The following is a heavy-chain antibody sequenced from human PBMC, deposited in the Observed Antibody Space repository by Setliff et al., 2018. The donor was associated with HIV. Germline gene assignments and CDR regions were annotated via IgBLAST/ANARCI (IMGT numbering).Heavy chain of an antibody. J-gene: IGHJ4*02. D-gene: IGHD6-13*01. V-gene: IGHV4-59*11. CDR3: ARLPDINSWPFDY. Sequence: SETLSLTCTVSGDSTSSHYWTWIRQPPGKGLEWIGYMFYSGASNYNPSLKSRVTMSVDTSNNHFSLKLTSVTAADTAVYYCARLPDINSWPFDYWARGTLVTVSS. CDR2: MFYSGAS. CDR1: GDSTSSHY.